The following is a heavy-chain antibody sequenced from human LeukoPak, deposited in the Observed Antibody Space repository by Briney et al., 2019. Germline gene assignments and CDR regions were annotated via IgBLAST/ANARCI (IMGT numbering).Heavy chain of an antibody. CDR3: AREISRAYYYDSSGSDAFDI. V-gene: IGHV1-18*01. CDR1: GGTFSSYA. Sequence: ASVKVSCKASGGTFSSYAISWVRQAPGQGLEWVGWISAYNCNTNYAQKLQGRVTMTTDTSTSTAYMELRSLRSDDTAVYYCAREISRAYYYDSSGSDAFDIWGQGTMVTVSS. J-gene: IGHJ3*02. CDR2: ISAYNCNT. D-gene: IGHD3-22*01.